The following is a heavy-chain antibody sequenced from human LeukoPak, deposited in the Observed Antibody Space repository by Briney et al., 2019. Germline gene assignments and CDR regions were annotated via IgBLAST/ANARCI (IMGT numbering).Heavy chain of an antibody. CDR2: IYTSGST. Sequence: PSETLSLTCTVSGGSISSYYWSWIRQPAGKGLEWIGRIYTSGSTNYNPSLKSRVTMSVDTSKNQFSLKLSSVTAADTAVYYCARDKGRAAARNWFDPWGQGTLVTVSS. D-gene: IGHD6-13*01. CDR3: ARDKGRAAARNWFDP. J-gene: IGHJ5*02. V-gene: IGHV4-4*07. CDR1: GGSISSYY.